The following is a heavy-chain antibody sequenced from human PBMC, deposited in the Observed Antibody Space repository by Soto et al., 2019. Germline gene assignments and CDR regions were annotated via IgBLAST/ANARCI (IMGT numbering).Heavy chain of an antibody. CDR3: ARGGSSDWQVALDI. J-gene: IGHJ3*02. CDR2: IKHSGSG. CDR1: AGSFSHYY. V-gene: IGHV4-34*01. Sequence: SETLSLTCAVYAGSFSHYYWNWIRQSPGKGLEWIGKIKHSGSGNYNPSLRSRVSISVDMSKNQFSLRLTSVTAADTAVYYCARGGSSDWQVALDIWGQGTMVTVSS. D-gene: IGHD6-19*01.